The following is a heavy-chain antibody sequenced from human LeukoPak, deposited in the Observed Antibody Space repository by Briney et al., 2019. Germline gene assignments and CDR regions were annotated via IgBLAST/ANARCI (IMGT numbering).Heavy chain of an antibody. CDR3: ARSMSSGWYKLGDYYYGMDV. CDR1: GGSISSGGYS. J-gene: IGHJ6*02. CDR2: IYHSGST. Sequence: SQTLSLTCAVSGGSISSGGYSWSWIRQPPGKGLEWIGYIYHSGSTYYNPSLKSRVTISVDRSKNQFSLKLSSVTAADTAVYYCARSMSSGWYKLGDYYYGMDVWGQGTTVTVSS. V-gene: IGHV4-30-2*01. D-gene: IGHD6-19*01.